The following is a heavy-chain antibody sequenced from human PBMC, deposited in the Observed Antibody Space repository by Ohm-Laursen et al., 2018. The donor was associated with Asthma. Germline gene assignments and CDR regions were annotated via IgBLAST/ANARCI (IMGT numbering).Heavy chain of an antibody. CDR1: GGTFSSYA. Sequence: GASVKVSCKASGGTFSSYAISWVRQAPGQGLEWMGGIIPIFGTANYAQKFQGRVTITADESTSTAYMELSSLRSEDTAVYYCARLGDSSGYYTIGFDYWGQGTLVTVSS. CDR2: IIPIFGTA. D-gene: IGHD3-22*01. CDR3: ARLGDSSGYYTIGFDY. V-gene: IGHV1-69*13. J-gene: IGHJ4*02.